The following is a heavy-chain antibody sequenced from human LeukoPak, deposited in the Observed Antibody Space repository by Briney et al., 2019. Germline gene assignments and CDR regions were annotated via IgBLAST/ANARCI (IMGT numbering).Heavy chain of an antibody. V-gene: IGHV3-23*01. CDR3: AKGAWEILRHYFDY. J-gene: IGHJ4*02. Sequence: GGSLRLSCAASGFTFSSYGMSWVRQAPGKGLEWVSAISGSGGRSYYADSVKGRFTISRDNPKKTLYLQMNSLRAEDTAVYYCAKGAWEILRHYFDYWGQGTLVTVSS. CDR1: GFTFSSYG. D-gene: IGHD3-10*01. CDR2: ISGSGGRS.